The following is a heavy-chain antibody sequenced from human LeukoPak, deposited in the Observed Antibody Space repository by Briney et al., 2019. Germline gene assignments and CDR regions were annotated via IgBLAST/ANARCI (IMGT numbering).Heavy chain of an antibody. CDR2: MYYSGST. CDR1: GDSISSSGYS. Sequence: SETLSLTCTVSGDSISSSGYSWGWIRQPPGKGLDWIGAMYYSGSTYYNPSLKSRVTISLDMSKNQFSLKLDSVTAADTAVYYCARGSGSSPLTSVDYWGQGTLVTVSS. V-gene: IGHV4-39*07. CDR3: ARGSGSSPLTSVDY. J-gene: IGHJ4*02. D-gene: IGHD6-6*01.